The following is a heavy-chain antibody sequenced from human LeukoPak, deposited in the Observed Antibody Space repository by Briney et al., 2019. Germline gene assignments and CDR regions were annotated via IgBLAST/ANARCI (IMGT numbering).Heavy chain of an antibody. CDR3: AREAYCGGPSCFAVNYMDV. Sequence: GGSLRLSCVASGSGFTFSEFWMGWVRQAPGERLEWVANIKGDGSESYYVDSVKGRFTISRDNVKNSVYLQMNSLRADDTSMYRCAREAYCGGPSCFAVNYMDVWGKGTTVTVSS. CDR2: IKGDGSES. J-gene: IGHJ6*03. CDR1: GSGFTFSEFW. D-gene: IGHD2-2*01. V-gene: IGHV3-7*01.